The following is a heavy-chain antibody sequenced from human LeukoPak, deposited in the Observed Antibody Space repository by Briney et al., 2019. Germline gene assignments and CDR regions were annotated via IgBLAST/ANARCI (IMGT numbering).Heavy chain of an antibody. V-gene: IGHV3-23*01. J-gene: IGHJ5*02. D-gene: IGHD3-22*01. CDR2: ISGSGGST. CDR3: AREMYYYDSSGYYPA. CDR1: GFTFSSYA. Sequence: PGGSLRLSCAASGFTFSSYAMSWVRQAPGKGLEWVSAISGSGGSTYYADSVKGRFTISRDNSKNTLYLQMNSLRTEDTAVYYCAREMYYYDSSGYYPAWGQGTLVTVSS.